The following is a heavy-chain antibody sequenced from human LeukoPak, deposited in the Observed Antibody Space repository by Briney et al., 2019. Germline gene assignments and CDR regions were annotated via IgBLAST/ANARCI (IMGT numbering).Heavy chain of an antibody. V-gene: IGHV4-39*01. CDR3: ARLPRELLGRFDY. D-gene: IGHD1-26*01. Sequence: SETLSLTCTVSGGSISSSSYYGGWIRQPPGKGLEWIGSIYYSGSTYYNPSLKSRVTISVDTSKNQFSLKLSSVTAADTAVYYCARLPRELLGRFDYWGQGTLVTVSS. CDR2: IYYSGST. J-gene: IGHJ4*02. CDR1: GGSISSSSYY.